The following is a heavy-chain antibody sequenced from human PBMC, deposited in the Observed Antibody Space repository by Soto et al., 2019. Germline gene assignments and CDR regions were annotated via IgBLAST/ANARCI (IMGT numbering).Heavy chain of an antibody. J-gene: IGHJ5*02. CDR1: GFTFSSYG. D-gene: IGHD3-10*01. CDR3: AKSHSRGVINLSLYNWFDP. CDR2: ISYDGSNK. V-gene: IGHV3-30*18. Sequence: GGSLRLSCAASGFTFSSYGTHWVRQAPGKGLEWVAVISYDGSNKYYADSVKGRFTISRDNSKNTLYLQMNSLRAEDTAVYYCAKSHSRGVINLSLYNWFDPWGQGTLVTVSS.